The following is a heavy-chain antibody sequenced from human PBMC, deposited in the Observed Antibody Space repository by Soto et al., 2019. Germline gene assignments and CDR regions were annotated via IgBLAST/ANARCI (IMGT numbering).Heavy chain of an antibody. V-gene: IGHV1-69*05. CDR3: ASVETQRYYSGMDV. Sequence: QVQLVQSGAEVKKPGSSVKVSCKASGGTFSSYAISWVRQAPGQGLEWMGGIIPIFGTATYAQKFQGRVTIPRDESTGTAYMELGSLRSEDTAVYYCASVETQRYYSGMDVWRQGTTVTVSS. CDR2: IIPIFGTA. J-gene: IGHJ6*02. D-gene: IGHD2-15*01. CDR1: GGTFSSYA.